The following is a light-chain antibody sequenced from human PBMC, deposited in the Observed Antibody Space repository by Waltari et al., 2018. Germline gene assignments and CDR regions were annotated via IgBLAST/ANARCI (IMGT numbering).Light chain of an antibody. CDR1: SSDVGGYNS. CDR2: DVT. CDR3: CSYAGSITFWV. Sequence: QSALTQPRSVSGSPGQSVNIPCTGTSSDVGGYNSVSWYQHHPGKAPKLIIYDVTKRPSGVPDRFSASKSDNTASLTISGLQAEDEADYYCCSYAGSITFWVFGGGTKLTVL. V-gene: IGLV2-11*01. J-gene: IGLJ3*02.